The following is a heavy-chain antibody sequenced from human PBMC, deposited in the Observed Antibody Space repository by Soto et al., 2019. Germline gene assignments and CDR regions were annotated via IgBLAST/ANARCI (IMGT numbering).Heavy chain of an antibody. CDR3: AKGRGTNYYDHMDV. V-gene: IGHV3-23*01. J-gene: IGHJ6*03. CDR2: ITGSGDSA. D-gene: IGHD1-26*01. Sequence: EVQLLESGGGLVQPGGSLRLSCAASGFTFNNYAISWVRQAPGKGLEWVSTITGSGDSAYYADSVKGRFIISRDNSKNPLYTQMHSLGAEDSAIYYCAKGRGTNYYDHMDVWGGGTTVTVSS. CDR1: GFTFNNYA.